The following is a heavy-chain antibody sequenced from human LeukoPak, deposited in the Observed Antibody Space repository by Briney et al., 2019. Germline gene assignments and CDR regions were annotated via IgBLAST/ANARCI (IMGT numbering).Heavy chain of an antibody. CDR1: GFTFDDYA. V-gene: IGHV3-9*01. Sequence: GGSLRLSCAASGFTFDDYAMHWVRQAPGKGLEWVSGISWNSGSIGYADSVKGRFTISRDNAKNSLYLQMNSLRAEDTALYYCAKDIGTAGDWGQGTLVTVSS. D-gene: IGHD1-14*01. J-gene: IGHJ4*02. CDR2: ISWNSGSI. CDR3: AKDIGTAGD.